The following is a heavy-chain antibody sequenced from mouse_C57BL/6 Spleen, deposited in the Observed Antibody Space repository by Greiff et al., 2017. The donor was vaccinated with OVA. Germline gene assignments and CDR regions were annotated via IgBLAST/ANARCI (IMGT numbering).Heavy chain of an antibody. Sequence: QVQLQQPGAELVRPGSSVKLSCKASGYTFTSYWMHWVKQRPIQGLEWIGNIDPSDSETHYNQKFKDKATLTVDKSSSTAYMQLSSLTSEDSAVYYCAREDYAYYAMDYWGQGTSVTVSS. V-gene: IGHV1-52*01. CDR3: AREDYAYYAMDY. CDR1: GYTFTSYW. D-gene: IGHD2-4*01. J-gene: IGHJ4*01. CDR2: IDPSDSET.